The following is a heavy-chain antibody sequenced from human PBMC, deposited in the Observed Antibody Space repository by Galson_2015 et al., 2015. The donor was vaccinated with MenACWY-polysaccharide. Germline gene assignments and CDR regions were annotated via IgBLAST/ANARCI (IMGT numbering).Heavy chain of an antibody. CDR1: GFSFSTYW. J-gene: IGHJ5*02. V-gene: IGHV3-74*01. CDR3: TKAGAKYCRGSSCDFNRFDP. CDR2: INADGSAT. Sequence: SLRLSCAASGFSFSTYWMHWVRHAPGKGLAWVSRINADGSATDYADSVRGRFTISRDNAKNTLYLEMNSLRAEDTAVYYCTKAGAKYCRGSSCDFNRFDPRGQGTLVTVSS. D-gene: IGHD2-15*01.